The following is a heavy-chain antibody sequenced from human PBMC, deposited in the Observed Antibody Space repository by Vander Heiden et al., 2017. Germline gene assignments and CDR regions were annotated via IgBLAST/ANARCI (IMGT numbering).Heavy chain of an antibody. V-gene: IGHV1-46*01. CDR1: GYTFTSYY. D-gene: IGHD5-12*01. CDR3: ARDTVLSGYLTLDY. CDR2: INPSGGTT. Sequence: QVQLVQSGAEVMNTGASVKVSCKASGYTFTSYYMYWVRQAPGQGLEWMGIINPSGGTTNYAQKFQGRVTMTRDTSTSTVYMELSSLRSEDTAMYYCARDTVLSGYLTLDYWGQGTLVTVSS. J-gene: IGHJ4*02.